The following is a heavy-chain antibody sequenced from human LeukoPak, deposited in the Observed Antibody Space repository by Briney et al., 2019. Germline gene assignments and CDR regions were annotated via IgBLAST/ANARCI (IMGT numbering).Heavy chain of an antibody. J-gene: IGHJ4*02. Sequence: GGSLRLSCAAFGFTFSSYAMNWVGQAPGKGLDWASAFSTRGGTTYYADSVKGRFTISRDDSKNTLYLQMSSLRVEDTAVYYCAKDRWVGATISHYFDYWGQGTLVTVSS. CDR3: AKDRWVGATISHYFDY. CDR1: GFTFSSYA. D-gene: IGHD1-26*01. CDR2: FSTRGGTT. V-gene: IGHV3-23*01.